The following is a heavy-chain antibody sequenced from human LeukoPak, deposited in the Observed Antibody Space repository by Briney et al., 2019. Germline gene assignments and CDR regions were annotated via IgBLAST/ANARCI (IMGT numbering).Heavy chain of an antibody. Sequence: SVNLSSNSPGGTFSFYANNWIRRPPGQGLEWMGRIIPILGIANYAQKFQGRVTITADKSTRTAYMDLSSLRSEDTAVYYCARATWRIAARLDNYYYVMYISGARAPVTVSS. D-gene: IGHD6-6*01. CDR2: IIPILGIA. CDR3: ARATWRIAARLDNYYYVMYI. J-gene: IGHJ6*01. CDR1: GGTFSFYA. V-gene: IGHV1-69*04.